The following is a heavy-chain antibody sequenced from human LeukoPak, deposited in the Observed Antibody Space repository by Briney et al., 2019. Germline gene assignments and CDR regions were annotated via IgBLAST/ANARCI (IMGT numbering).Heavy chain of an antibody. J-gene: IGHJ4*02. CDR1: GGSISSSSYY. CDR3: ARGSGYYGSGSYYPR. Sequence: SETLSLTCTVSGGSISSSSYYWGWIRQPPGKGLEWIGEINHSGSTNYNPSLKSRVTISVDTSKNQFSLKLSSVTAADTAVYYCARGSGYYGSGSYYPRWGQGTLVTVSS. V-gene: IGHV4-39*07. D-gene: IGHD3-10*01. CDR2: INHSGST.